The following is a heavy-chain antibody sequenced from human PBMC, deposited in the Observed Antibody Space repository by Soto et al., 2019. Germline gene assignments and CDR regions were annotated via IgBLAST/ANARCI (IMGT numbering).Heavy chain of an antibody. J-gene: IGHJ4*02. CDR2: ISPYNGNT. CDR1: GYTFSDFG. D-gene: IGHD4-17*01. Sequence: ASVKVSCKASGYTFSDFGINWVRRAPGQGLEWVGWISPYNGNTQYVEKLQGRVTMTTDTSTNTAYMELRSLRPDDTAVYYCARGRDYGDFYFDYWGQGTLVTVSS. CDR3: ARGRDYGDFYFDY. V-gene: IGHV1-18*01.